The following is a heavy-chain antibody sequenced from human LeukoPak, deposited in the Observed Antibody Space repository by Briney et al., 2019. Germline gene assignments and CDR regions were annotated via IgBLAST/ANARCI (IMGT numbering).Heavy chain of an antibody. CDR1: GGSFSGYY. CDR2: INHSGST. Sequence: MASETLSLTCAVYGGSFSGYYWSWIRQPPGKGLEWIGEINHSGSTNYNPSLKSRVTISVDTSKNQFSLKLSSVTAADTAVDYCARTNNPSKNRNHNWFDPWGQGTLVTVSS. CDR3: ARTNNPSKNRNHNWFDP. V-gene: IGHV4-34*01. D-gene: IGHD1-14*01. J-gene: IGHJ5*02.